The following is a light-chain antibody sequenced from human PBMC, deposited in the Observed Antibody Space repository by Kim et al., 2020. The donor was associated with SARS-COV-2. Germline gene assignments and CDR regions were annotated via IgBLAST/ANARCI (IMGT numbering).Light chain of an antibody. J-gene: IGLJ2*01. CDR3: QSYDSSNVV. CDR1: SGSIASNY. V-gene: IGLV6-57*03. Sequence: KTVAIACTHSSGSIASNYVQWYQQRPGSAPTTVIYEDNQRPSGVPDRFSGSIDSSSNSASLTISGLKTEDEADYYCQSYDSSNVVFGGGTQLTVL. CDR2: EDN.